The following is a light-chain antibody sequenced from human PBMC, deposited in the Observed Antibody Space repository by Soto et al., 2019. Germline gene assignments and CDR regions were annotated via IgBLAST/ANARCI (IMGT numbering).Light chain of an antibody. CDR3: QQYNDWPIT. J-gene: IGKJ5*01. V-gene: IGKV3D-15*01. CDR1: KSSSNN. Sequence: VVLQSAVSLALFSSGDRSNLSCGAGKSSSNNYLAWYQQKPGQAPRLLIYGASKRASGIPERFSGSGSGTDFTLTISSLQPDDFAVYYCQQYNDWPITFGQGTRLEIK. CDR2: GAS.